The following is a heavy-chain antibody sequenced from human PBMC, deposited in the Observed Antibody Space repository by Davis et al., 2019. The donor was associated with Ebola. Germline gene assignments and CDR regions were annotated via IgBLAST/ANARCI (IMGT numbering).Heavy chain of an antibody. CDR3: AKVDTIFGVVITKYYYYGMNV. CDR2: ISYDGSNK. V-gene: IGHV3-30*18. D-gene: IGHD3-3*01. Sequence: PGGSLRLSCAASGFTFSSYGMHWVRQAPGKGLEWVAFISYDGSNKYYADSVKGRFTISRDNSKNTLYLQMNSLRAEDTAVYYCAKVDTIFGVVITKYYYYGMNVWGQGTTVTVSS. J-gene: IGHJ6*02. CDR1: GFTFSSYG.